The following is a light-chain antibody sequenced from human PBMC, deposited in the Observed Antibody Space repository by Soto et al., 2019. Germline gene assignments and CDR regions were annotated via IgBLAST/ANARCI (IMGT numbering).Light chain of an antibody. CDR2: EVS. V-gene: IGLV2-14*01. J-gene: IGLJ1*01. Sequence: QSALTQTASVSGSPGQSITISCAGTSSDVGGYNYVSWYQQHPGKAPKLMIYEVSNRPSGVSHRFSGSKSGNTASLTISGLQAEDEADYYCSSYTGNNTPYVFGTGTKVTVL. CDR3: SSYTGNNTPYV. CDR1: SSDVGGYNY.